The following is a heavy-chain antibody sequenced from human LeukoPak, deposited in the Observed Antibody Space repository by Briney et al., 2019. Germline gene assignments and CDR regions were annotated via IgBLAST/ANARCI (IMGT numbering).Heavy chain of an antibody. Sequence: GATVKISCKSSGYTFSDYYIHWVRQAPGGGLQWLGRVDPEDAKAVYSENLQGRVTITADSFSDPTYMFLSSLTSEDTAFYATSGRSSLAFDVWGQGTVVTVSS. CDR1: GYTFSDYY. J-gene: IGHJ3*01. V-gene: IGHV1-69-2*01. CDR3: SGRSSLAFDV. CDR2: VDPEDAKA. D-gene: IGHD3-10*01.